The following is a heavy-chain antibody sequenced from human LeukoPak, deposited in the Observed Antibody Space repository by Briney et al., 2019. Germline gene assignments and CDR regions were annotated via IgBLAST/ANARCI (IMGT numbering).Heavy chain of an antibody. D-gene: IGHD2-15*01. Sequence: ASVKVSCKASGYTFTGYYIHWVRQAPGQGLEWMGWINPNSGGTDYAQKFRGRVTMTRDTSISTTYMDLSRLRSDDTAVYYCARREGSGRGGLDVWGQGTTVTVSS. J-gene: IGHJ6*02. V-gene: IGHV1-2*02. CDR1: GYTFTGYY. CDR2: INPNSGGT. CDR3: ARREGSGRGGLDV.